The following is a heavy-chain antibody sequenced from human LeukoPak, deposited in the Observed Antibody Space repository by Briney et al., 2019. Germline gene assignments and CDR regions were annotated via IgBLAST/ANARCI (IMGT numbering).Heavy chain of an antibody. CDR2: ISSSGSTI. CDR1: GFTFSDYY. V-gene: IGHV3-11*01. Sequence: GGSLRLSCAASGFTFSDYYMSWIRQAPGKGLEWVSYISSSGSTIYYADFVKGRFTISRDNAKNSLYLQMNSLRAEDTAVYYCARGRRVVDTAMVDAFDIWGQGTMVTVSS. CDR3: ARGRRVVDTAMVDAFDI. D-gene: IGHD5-18*01. J-gene: IGHJ3*02.